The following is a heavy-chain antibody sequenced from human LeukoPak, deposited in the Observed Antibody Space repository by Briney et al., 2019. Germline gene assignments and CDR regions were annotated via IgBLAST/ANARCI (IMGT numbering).Heavy chain of an antibody. CDR1: GFTFDDYA. CDR2: ISWNSGSI. CDR3: AKARDSSGPWGYFDY. Sequence: GGSLRLSCEASGFTFDDYAMHWVRQAPGKGLEWVSGISWNSGSIGYADSVKGRFTISRGNAKNSLYLQMNSLRAEDTALYYCAKARDSSGPWGYFDYWGQGTLVTVSS. D-gene: IGHD6-25*01. J-gene: IGHJ4*02. V-gene: IGHV3-9*01.